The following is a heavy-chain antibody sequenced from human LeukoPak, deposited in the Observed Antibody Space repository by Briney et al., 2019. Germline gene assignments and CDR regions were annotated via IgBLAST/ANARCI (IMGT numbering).Heavy chain of an antibody. CDR1: GYTFTGYY. Sequence: ASVKVSCKASGYTFTGYYMHWVRQAPGQGLEWMGWINPDSGGTSYAQKFQGRVTMTRDTSISTAYMELSRLRSDDTAVYYCARASGDYYDSSGYSQLSPWGQGTLVTVSS. V-gene: IGHV1-2*02. CDR3: ARASGDYYDSSGYSQLSP. CDR2: INPDSGGT. D-gene: IGHD3-22*01. J-gene: IGHJ5*02.